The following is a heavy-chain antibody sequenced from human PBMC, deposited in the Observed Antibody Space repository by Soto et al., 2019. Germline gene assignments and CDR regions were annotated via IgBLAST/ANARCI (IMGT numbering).Heavy chain of an antibody. Sequence: SETLSLTCTVSGGSISSYYWSWIRQPPGKGLEWIGYIYYSGSTNYNPSLKSRVTISVDTSKNQFSLKLSSVTAADTAVYYCARGYCSGGSCSPVAVWGKGTTVTVSS. V-gene: IGHV4-59*08. CDR1: GGSISSYY. D-gene: IGHD2-15*01. J-gene: IGHJ6*04. CDR2: IYYSGST. CDR3: ARGYCSGGSCSPVAV.